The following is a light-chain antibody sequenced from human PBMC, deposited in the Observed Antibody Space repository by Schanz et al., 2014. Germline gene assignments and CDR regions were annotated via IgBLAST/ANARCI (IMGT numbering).Light chain of an antibody. CDR2: DVH. V-gene: IGLV2-14*03. CDR1: SSDIGAHNY. CDR3: TSYAGSNNFGV. J-gene: IGLJ1*01. Sequence: QSALTQPASVSGSPGQSITIFCTGTSSDIGAHNYVSWYQQHPGKAPKLIVYDVHDRPSGVSYRFSGSKSGYTASLTVSGLQAEDEADYYCTSYAGSNNFGVFGTGTKLTVL.